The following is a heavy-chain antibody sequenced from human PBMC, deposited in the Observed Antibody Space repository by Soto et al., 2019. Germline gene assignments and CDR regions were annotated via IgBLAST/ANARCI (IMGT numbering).Heavy chain of an antibody. V-gene: IGHV1-69*08. CDR1: GGTFSSYT. CDR2: IIPILGIA. J-gene: IGHJ5*02. CDR3: ARDLRPQLPNRNNWFDP. Sequence: QVQLVQSGAEVKKPGSSVKVSCKASGGTFSSYTISWVRQAPGQGLEWMGRIIPILGIANYAQKFQGRVTITADKSTSTAYMELSSLRSEDTAVYYSARDLRPQLPNRNNWFDPWGQGTLVTVSS. D-gene: IGHD2-2*01.